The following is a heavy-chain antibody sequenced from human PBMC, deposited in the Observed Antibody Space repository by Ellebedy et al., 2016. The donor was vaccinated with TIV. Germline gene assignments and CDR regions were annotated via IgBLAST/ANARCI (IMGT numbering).Heavy chain of an antibody. Sequence: SGPTLVKPTQTLTLTCTFPGFSLSTSLLGVGWIRQPPGKALEWLALIYWDDDKRYSPSLKSRLTITKDTSKNQVVLTMTNMDPVETATYYSTHKGSRSLFDYWGQGSLVTVSS. CDR1: GFSLSTSLLG. D-gene: IGHD6-6*01. CDR3: THKGSRSLFDY. J-gene: IGHJ4*02. V-gene: IGHV2-5*02. CDR2: IYWDDDK.